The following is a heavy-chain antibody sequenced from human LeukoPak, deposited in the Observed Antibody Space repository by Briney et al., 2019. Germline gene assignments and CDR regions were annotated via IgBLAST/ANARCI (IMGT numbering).Heavy chain of an antibody. D-gene: IGHD3-3*01. CDR2: ISGSGGST. CDR3: AKGPRFLKWLLFDY. J-gene: IGHJ4*02. CDR1: GYTFSSYA. V-gene: IGHV3-23*01. Sequence: GGSLRLSCAASGYTFSSYAMSWVRQAPGKWLEWVSAISGSGGSTYYADSVKGRFTISRDNSKNTLYLQMNSLRAEDTAVYYCAKGPRFLKWLLFDYWGQGTLVTVSS.